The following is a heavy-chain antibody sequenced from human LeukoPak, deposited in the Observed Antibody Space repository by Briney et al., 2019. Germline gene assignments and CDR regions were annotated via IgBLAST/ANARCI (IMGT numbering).Heavy chain of an antibody. D-gene: IGHD3-3*01. CDR2: IKQDGSEK. CDR3: AREPLMCYGFWSGYYNRGRSCYFDY. Sequence: PGGSLRLSCAASGFTFSSYWMSWVRQAPGKGLEWVANIKQDGSEKYYVDSVKGRFTISRDNAKNSLYLQMNSLRAEDTAVYYCAREPLMCYGFWSGYYNRGRSCYFDYWGQGTLVTVSS. J-gene: IGHJ4*02. V-gene: IGHV3-7*01. CDR1: GFTFSSYW.